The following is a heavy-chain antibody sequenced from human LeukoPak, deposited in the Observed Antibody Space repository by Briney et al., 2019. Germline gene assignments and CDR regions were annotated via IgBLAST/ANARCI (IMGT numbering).Heavy chain of an antibody. J-gene: IGHJ5*02. D-gene: IGHD2-2*01. CDR3: ARDRAGVVVVPAAIRWFDP. Sequence: ASVKVSCKASGYTFTGYYMHWVRQAPGQGLEWMGRINPYSGATNYAQKFQGRVTMTRDTSINTAYMELSRLRSDDTAVYYCARDRAGVVVVPAAIRWFDPWGQGTLVTVSS. CDR1: GYTFTGYY. CDR2: INPYSGAT. V-gene: IGHV1-2*06.